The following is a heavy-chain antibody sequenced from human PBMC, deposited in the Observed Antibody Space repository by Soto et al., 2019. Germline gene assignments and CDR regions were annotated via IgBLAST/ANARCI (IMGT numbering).Heavy chain of an antibody. D-gene: IGHD4-17*01. V-gene: IGHV3-23*01. CDR1: GFTFSSYA. CDR3: ATPYGDYLSGAFDI. CDR2: ISGSGGST. J-gene: IGHJ3*02. Sequence: EVQLLESGGGLVQPGGSPRLSCAASGFTFSSYAMSWVRQAPGKGLEWVSAISGSGGSTYYADSVKGRFTISRDNSKNTLYLQMNSLRAEDTAVYSCATPYGDYLSGAFDIWGQGTMVTVSS.